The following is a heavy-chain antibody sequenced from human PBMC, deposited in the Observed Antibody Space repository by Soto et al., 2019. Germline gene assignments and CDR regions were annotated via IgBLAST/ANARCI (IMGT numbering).Heavy chain of an antibody. J-gene: IGHJ3*02. CDR1: GFTFINYW. V-gene: IGHV3-74*03. CDR2: INRDGSST. D-gene: IGHD3-22*01. Sequence: PGGSLRLSCAASGFTFINYWTHWVRQAPGKGLVWVSRINRDGSSTTYADSVKGRFTISRDNAKNTLDLQMNSLRAEDTAVYYCDKGGYYSYDAFDMWGQGTMVTVSS. CDR3: DKGGYYSYDAFDM.